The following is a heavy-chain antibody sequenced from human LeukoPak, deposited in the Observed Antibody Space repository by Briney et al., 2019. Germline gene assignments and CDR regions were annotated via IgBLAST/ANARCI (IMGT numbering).Heavy chain of an antibody. Sequence: ASVKVSCKASGGTFSSYAISWVRQAPGQGLEWMGRIIPIFGIANYAQKFQGRVTITADKSTSTAYMELSSLRSEDTAVYYCASRNSGSYLGAFDIWGQGTMVTVSS. J-gene: IGHJ3*02. CDR3: ASRNSGSYLGAFDI. D-gene: IGHD1-26*01. CDR2: IIPIFGIA. V-gene: IGHV1-69*04. CDR1: GGTFSSYA.